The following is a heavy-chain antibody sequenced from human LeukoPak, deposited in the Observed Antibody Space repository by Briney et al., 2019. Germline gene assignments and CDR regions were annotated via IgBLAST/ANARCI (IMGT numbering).Heavy chain of an antibody. J-gene: IGHJ4*02. Sequence: GGSLRLSCAASGLSFSSFAMSWVRQGPARGLEWVSSIRGNGETFYEDSVKGRFTLSSDSSRNTVYFQLNNLRVEDTAIYYCAKASWVSSTDADRWGQGTLVTVSS. CDR2: IRGNGET. D-gene: IGHD1-14*01. CDR1: GLSFSSFA. CDR3: AKASWVSSTDADR. V-gene: IGHV3-23*01.